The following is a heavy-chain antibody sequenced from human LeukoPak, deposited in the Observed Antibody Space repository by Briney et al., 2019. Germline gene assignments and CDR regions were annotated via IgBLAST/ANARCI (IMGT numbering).Heavy chain of an antibody. J-gene: IGHJ5*02. V-gene: IGHV4-30-2*01. CDR1: GGSISSGGNS. Sequence: PSETLSLTCAVSGGSISSGGNSWSWIRQPPGKGLEWIGYIYHSGSTYYNPSLKSRVTISVDRSKNQLSLKLSSVTAADTAVYYCARGSKNSQYNWFDPWGQGTLVTVSS. CDR2: IYHSGST. CDR3: ARGSKNSQYNWFDP. D-gene: IGHD2/OR15-2a*01.